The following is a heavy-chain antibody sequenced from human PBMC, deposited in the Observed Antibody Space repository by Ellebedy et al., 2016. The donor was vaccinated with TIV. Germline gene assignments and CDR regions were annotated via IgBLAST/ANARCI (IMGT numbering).Heavy chain of an antibody. V-gene: IGHV3-7*03. J-gene: IGHJ4*02. Sequence: PGGSLRLSCAASGFTFSSYWMSWVRQAPGKGLEWVANIKPDGSDKYYVDSVKGRFTISRDNAKNSLFLQMNSLRAEDMAFYYCARFASRNFDCWGQGTLVTVSP. CDR3: ARFASRNFDC. CDR1: GFTFSSYW. CDR2: IKPDGSDK.